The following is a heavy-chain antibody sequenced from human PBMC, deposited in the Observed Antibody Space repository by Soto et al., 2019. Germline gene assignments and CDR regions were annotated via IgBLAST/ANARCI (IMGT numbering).Heavy chain of an antibody. CDR3: AKKGQLPYYYYGMDV. Sequence: ASVKASSKASGYTFTKYGISCVRQAPGQGLEWMGWISGYNGNTNYAQKYQGRITMTIDTSTTTASMELGSLTSDDTALYYCAKKGQLPYYYYGMDVWGQGTPVTVS. V-gene: IGHV1-18*01. CDR1: GYTFTKYG. J-gene: IGHJ6*02. D-gene: IGHD1-26*01. CDR2: ISGYNGNT.